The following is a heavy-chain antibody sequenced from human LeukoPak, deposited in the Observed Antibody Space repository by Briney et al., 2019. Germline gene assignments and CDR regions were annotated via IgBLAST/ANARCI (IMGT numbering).Heavy chain of an antibody. CDR1: GFTFDDYV. CDR3: ARDFCTGCNYYFYGMDV. J-gene: IGHJ6*02. V-gene: IGHV3-9*01. Sequence: SLRLSCAASGFTFDDYVMHWVRQAPGRGLEWVSGISANSANIGYADSVKGRFTLSRDNAKNSLYLQMNSLRTEDTALYYCARDFCTGCNYYFYGMDVWGRGTTVTVSS. D-gene: IGHD2-2*01. CDR2: ISANSANI.